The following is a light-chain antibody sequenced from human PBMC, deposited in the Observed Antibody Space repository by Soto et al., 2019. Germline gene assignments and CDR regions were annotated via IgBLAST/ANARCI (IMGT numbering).Light chain of an antibody. CDR1: SSDVGGYNY. CDR2: DVS. Sequence: QSVLTQPASVSGSPGQSITISCTGTSSDVGGYNYVSWYQQHPGKAPKLMIYDVSNRPSGVSNRFPGSKSGNTASLTISGLQAEDEADYYCSSYTSSSTPYVFGTGTKFTVL. CDR3: SSYTSSSTPYV. J-gene: IGLJ1*01. V-gene: IGLV2-14*01.